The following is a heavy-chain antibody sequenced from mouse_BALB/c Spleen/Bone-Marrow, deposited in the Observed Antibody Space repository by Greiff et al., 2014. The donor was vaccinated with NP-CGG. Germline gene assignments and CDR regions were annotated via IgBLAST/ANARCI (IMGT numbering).Heavy chain of an antibody. J-gene: IGHJ4*01. CDR3: DRYYGSFYAMDY. CDR2: IDPANDNT. Sequence: VQLQQSGAELVKPGASVKLSCTASGFNIKDTYMHWVKQRPEQGLEWIGRIDPANDNTKYDPKFQGKATITTDTSSNTAYLQLISLTSEDTAVYYCDRYYGSFYAMDYWGQGTSVTVSS. CDR1: GFNIKDTY. V-gene: IGHV14-3*02. D-gene: IGHD1-1*01.